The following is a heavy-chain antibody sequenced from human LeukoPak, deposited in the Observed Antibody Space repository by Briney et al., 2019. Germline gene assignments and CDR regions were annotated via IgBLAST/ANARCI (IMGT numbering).Heavy chain of an antibody. J-gene: IGHJ3*02. CDR1: GYTFTSYG. D-gene: IGHD6-13*01. CDR3: AGPTSSWAISNAFDI. CDR2: ISAYNGNT. Sequence: ASVKVSCKASGYTFTSYGISWVRQAPGQGLEWMGWISAYNGNTNYAQKLQGRVTMTTDTSTSTAYMELRSLRSEDTAVYYCAGPTSSWAISNAFDIWGQGTMVTVSS. V-gene: IGHV1-18*01.